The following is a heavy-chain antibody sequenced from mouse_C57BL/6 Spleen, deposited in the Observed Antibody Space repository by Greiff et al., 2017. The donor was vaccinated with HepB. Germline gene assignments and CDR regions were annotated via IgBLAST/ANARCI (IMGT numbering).Heavy chain of an antibody. CDR3: TTHYSNSPLSWFAY. J-gene: IGHJ3*01. CDR1: GFNIKDDY. V-gene: IGHV14-4*01. CDR2: IDPENGDI. D-gene: IGHD2-5*01. Sequence: EVQLQQSGAELVRPGASVKLSCTASGFNIKDDYMHWVKQRPEQGLEWIGWIDPENGDIEYASKFQGKATITADTSSNTAYLQLSSLTSEDTAVYYCTTHYSNSPLSWFAYWGQGTLVTVSA.